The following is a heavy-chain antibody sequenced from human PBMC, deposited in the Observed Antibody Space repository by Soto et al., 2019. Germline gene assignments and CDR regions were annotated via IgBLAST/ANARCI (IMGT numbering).Heavy chain of an antibody. CDR3: ASSFYYDSSGYYYVSENDY. CDR1: GYTFTSYG. CDR2: ISAYNGNT. Sequence: ASVKVSCKASGYTFTSYGISWVRQAPGQGLEWMGWISAYNGNTNYAQKLQGRVTMTTDTSTSTAYMELRSLRSDDTAVYYCASSFYYDSSGYYYVSENDYWGQGTLVTGS. J-gene: IGHJ4*02. V-gene: IGHV1-18*01. D-gene: IGHD3-22*01.